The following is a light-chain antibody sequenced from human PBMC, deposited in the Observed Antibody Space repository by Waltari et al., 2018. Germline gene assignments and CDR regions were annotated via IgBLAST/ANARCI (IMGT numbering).Light chain of an antibody. CDR1: QTVLYNSNDKNY. J-gene: IGKJ1*01. CDR2: WAS. Sequence: DILLTQSPDSLAVSLGERATISCKSSQTVLYNSNDKNYLAWYQQKPGQPPRLLISWASIRGSGVPDRFSGSGSGTDFTLTISSLQAEDVAVYYCQQYYRSRTFGQGTKVEIK. V-gene: IGKV4-1*01. CDR3: QQYYRSRT.